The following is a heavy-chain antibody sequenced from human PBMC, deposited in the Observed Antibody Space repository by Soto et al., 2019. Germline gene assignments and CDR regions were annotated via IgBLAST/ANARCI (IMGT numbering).Heavy chain of an antibody. CDR1: GYTFTSYY. J-gene: IGHJ6*02. CDR3: AREKASSSWPYYYYYGMDV. Sequence: ASVKVSCKASGYTFTSYYMHWVRQAPGQGLEWMGIINPSGGSTSYDQKFQGRVTMTRDTSTSTVYMELSSLRSEDTAVYYCAREKASSSWPYYYYYGMDVWGQGTTVTVSS. CDR2: INPSGGST. V-gene: IGHV1-46*01. D-gene: IGHD6-13*01.